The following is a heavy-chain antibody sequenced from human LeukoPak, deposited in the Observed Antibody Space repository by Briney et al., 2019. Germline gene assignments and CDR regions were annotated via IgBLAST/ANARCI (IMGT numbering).Heavy chain of an antibody. Sequence: SETLSLTCSVSGASVTMGSYYWAWIRQPPGKGLEWIGTFHFSGSTYYNPSLKSRVTISVDTSKNSVSLMLRSVTAADTAVYSCARTSGYSYGYVNYWGQGTLVTVAS. V-gene: IGHV4-39*01. D-gene: IGHD5-18*01. CDR1: GASVTMGSYY. J-gene: IGHJ4*02. CDR3: ARTSGYSYGYVNY. CDR2: FHFSGST.